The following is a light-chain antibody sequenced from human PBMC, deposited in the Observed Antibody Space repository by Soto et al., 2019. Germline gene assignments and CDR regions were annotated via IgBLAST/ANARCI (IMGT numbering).Light chain of an antibody. CDR3: GTWDSSLSAMI. CDR2: DNN. J-gene: IGLJ2*01. V-gene: IGLV1-51*01. Sequence: QSVLTQPPSVSAAPGQKVTISCSGSSSNIGNNYVSWYQQLPGTAPKLLIYDNNKRPSGIPDRFSGSKSATSATLGITGLQTGDEADYYCGTWDSSLSAMIFGGGTKLTVL. CDR1: SSNIGNNY.